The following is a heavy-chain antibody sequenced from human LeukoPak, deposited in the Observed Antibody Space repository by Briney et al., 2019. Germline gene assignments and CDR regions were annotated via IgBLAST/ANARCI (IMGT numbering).Heavy chain of an antibody. CDR2: ISANKGNT. CDR1: GYRFMSNA. V-gene: IGHV1-18*01. J-gene: IGHJ4*02. CDR3: ARDLSSGYWDY. Sequence: ASVKVSCKASGYRFMSNAISWVRQAPGQGLEWMGWISANKGNTNYAQKLQGRVTMTTDTSTSTAYMELRSLRSDDTAVYYCARDLSSGYWDYWGQGTLVTVSS. D-gene: IGHD3-22*01.